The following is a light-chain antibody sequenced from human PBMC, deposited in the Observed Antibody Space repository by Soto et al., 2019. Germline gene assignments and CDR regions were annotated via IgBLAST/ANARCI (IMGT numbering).Light chain of an antibody. Sequence: VLTQSPGTLSLSPGGRAILSCRASQTVSRYYLSWYQKKPGQPPRLLIYGASTRATGVPDRFSGSGSGADFTLTISSLQPEDFAFYYCQQALTFGGGTTVEMK. J-gene: IGKJ4*01. CDR2: GAS. V-gene: IGKV3D-7*01. CDR1: QTVSRYY. CDR3: QQALT.